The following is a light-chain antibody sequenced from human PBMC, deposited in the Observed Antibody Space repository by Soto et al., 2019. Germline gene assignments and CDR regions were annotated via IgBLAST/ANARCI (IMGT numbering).Light chain of an antibody. CDR1: QSVGTL. Sequence: EIVLTQSPATLSLSPGERATLSCRASQSVGTLLAWYQQKPGQAPRLLIYDASNRASGIPARFSGSGSGTDFTLTISSLEPDDFAVYYCQQRSNWPPITFGQGTRLEIK. CDR3: QQRSNWPPIT. CDR2: DAS. J-gene: IGKJ5*01. V-gene: IGKV3-11*01.